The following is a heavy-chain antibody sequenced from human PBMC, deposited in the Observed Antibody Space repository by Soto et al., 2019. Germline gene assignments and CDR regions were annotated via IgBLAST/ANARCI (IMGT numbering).Heavy chain of an antibody. V-gene: IGHV4-31*03. CDR3: ARVFSDSSSFFDP. J-gene: IGHJ5*02. D-gene: IGHD6-13*01. CDR2: IYSSGST. CDR1: GGSISSGGYY. Sequence: QVQLQESGPGLVKPSQTLSLTCTVSGGSISSGGYYWSWIRQHPGKGLEWIGYIYSSGSTYYNPYLKSRVTISVDTSTNQFSLKLISVTAADTSVYYCARVFSDSSSFFDPWGQGTLVTVSS.